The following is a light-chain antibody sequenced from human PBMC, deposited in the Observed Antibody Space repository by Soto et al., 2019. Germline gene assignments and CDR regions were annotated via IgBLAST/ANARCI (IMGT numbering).Light chain of an antibody. CDR2: GAS. CDR1: QTISDY. V-gene: IGKV1-39*01. CDR3: QQGYSTLRGT. J-gene: IGKJ1*01. Sequence: DIQMTQSPSSLYASVGDRVTITCRASQTISDYLNWYQQKPGQAPKLLIYGASSLHRGVPSKFSGSGSGTDFTLTISSLQPEDFSTYYCQQGYSTLRGTFGQGTKVEIK.